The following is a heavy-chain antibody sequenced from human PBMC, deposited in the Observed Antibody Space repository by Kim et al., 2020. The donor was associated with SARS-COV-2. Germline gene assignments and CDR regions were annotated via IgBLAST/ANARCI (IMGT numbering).Heavy chain of an antibody. CDR2: ISGGSSGP. D-gene: IGHD3-3*01. J-gene: IGHJ4*02. CDR3: VGLGGFST. CDR1: GFTLRSNG. V-gene: IGHV3-23*01. Sequence: GGSLRLSCAASGFTLRSNGMSWVRQAPGKGLEWVSDISGGSSGPFYADSVKGRFTISRDDSKDTVYLQMNSLRGEDTAVYYCVGLGGFSTWGQGTLVTVSS.